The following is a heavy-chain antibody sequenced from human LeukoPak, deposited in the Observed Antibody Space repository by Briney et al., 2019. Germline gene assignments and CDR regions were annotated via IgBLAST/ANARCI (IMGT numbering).Heavy chain of an antibody. D-gene: IGHD4-17*01. CDR2: IYYSGST. V-gene: IGHV4-39*07. J-gene: IGHJ3*02. CDR3: ARLSILRPPTTVTTLGAFDI. Sequence: PSETLSLTCTVSGGSISSSSYYWGWIRQPPGKGLEWIGSIYYSGSTYYNPSLKSRVTISVDTSKNQFSLKLSSVTAADTAVYYCARLSILRPPTTVTTLGAFDIWGQGTMVTVSS. CDR1: GGSISSSSYY.